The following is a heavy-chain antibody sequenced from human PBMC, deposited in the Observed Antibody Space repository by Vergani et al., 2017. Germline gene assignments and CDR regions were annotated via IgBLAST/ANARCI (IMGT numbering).Heavy chain of an antibody. D-gene: IGHD3-10*01. CDR2: IYYSGST. V-gene: IGHV4-39*01. CDR3: ARCRFFLYGSGSPNWFDP. Sequence: QLQLQESGPGLVKPSETLSLTCTVSGGSISSSSYYWGWIRQPPGKGLEWIGSIYYSGSTYYNPSLKSRVTISVDTSKNQFSLKLSSVTAADTAVYYCARCRFFLYGSGSPNWFDPWGQGTLVTVSS. J-gene: IGHJ5*02. CDR1: GGSISSSSYY.